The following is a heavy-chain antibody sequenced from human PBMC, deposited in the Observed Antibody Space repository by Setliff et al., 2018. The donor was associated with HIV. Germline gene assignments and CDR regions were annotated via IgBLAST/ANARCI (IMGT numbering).Heavy chain of an antibody. Sequence: PGGSLRLSCIASGFTFSSYSMNWVRQAQGKGLEWVSSISSGSSYIYYADSVKGRFTISRDNAKNSLYLQMNSLRAEDRAVYYCARWRTTGTGYYYYGMDVWGQGATVTVSS. CDR1: GFTFSSYS. CDR2: ISSGSSYI. J-gene: IGHJ6*02. CDR3: ARWRTTGTGYYYYGMDV. D-gene: IGHD1-1*01. V-gene: IGHV3-21*01.